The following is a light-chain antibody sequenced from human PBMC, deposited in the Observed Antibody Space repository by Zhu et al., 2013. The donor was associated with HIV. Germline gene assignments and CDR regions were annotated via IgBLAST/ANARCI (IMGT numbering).Light chain of an antibody. Sequence: QSVLTQPPSVSAAPGQKVSISCSGSSSNIGNNYVSWFQHLPGTAPKLLIYDNNKRPSGIPDRFSGSKSGTSATLVITGLQTGDEADYYCGTWDSSLSGVVFGGGTKLSVL. CDR3: GTWDSSLSGVV. J-gene: IGLJ2*01. CDR2: DNN. CDR1: SSNIGNNY. V-gene: IGLV1-51*01.